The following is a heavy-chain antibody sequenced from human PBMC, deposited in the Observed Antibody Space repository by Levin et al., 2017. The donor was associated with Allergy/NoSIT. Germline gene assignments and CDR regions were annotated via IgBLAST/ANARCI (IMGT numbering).Heavy chain of an antibody. CDR1: GLTFDNAW. CDR2: IKSQNDGGTT. Sequence: GGSLRLSCAASGLTFDNAWMSWVRQAPGKGLEWVGRIKSQNDGGTTDYPAPVKGRFTISRDDSKETLYLHMNNLKTEDTAFYYCTTDPWTYYDVSTGFDVYWGRGTLVTVSS. CDR3: TTDPWTYYDVSTGFDVY. J-gene: IGHJ4*02. V-gene: IGHV3-15*05. D-gene: IGHD3-9*01.